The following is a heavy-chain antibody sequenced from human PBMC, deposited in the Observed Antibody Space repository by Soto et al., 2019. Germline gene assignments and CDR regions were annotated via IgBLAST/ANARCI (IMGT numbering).Heavy chain of an antibody. J-gene: IGHJ6*02. D-gene: IGHD3-9*01. CDR2: ISSSSSYI. V-gene: IGHV3-21*01. Sequence: EVQLVESGGGLVKPGGSLRLSCAASGFTFSSYSMNWVRQAPGKGLEWVSSISSSSSYIYYADSVKGRFTISRDNAKNSLYLQMNSLRAEDTAVYYCARDHLLRYFDWPTYYYYYGMDVWGQGTTVTVS. CDR3: ARDHLLRYFDWPTYYYYYGMDV. CDR1: GFTFSSYS.